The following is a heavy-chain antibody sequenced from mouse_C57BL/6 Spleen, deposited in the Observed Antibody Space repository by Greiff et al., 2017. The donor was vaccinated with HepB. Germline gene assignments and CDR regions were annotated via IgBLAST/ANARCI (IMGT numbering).Heavy chain of an antibody. J-gene: IGHJ3*01. CDR3: ATQRWDGYYEGFAY. Sequence: QVQLQQSGAELARPGASVKLSCKASGYTFTSYGISWVKQRTGQGLEWIGEIYPRSGNTYYNEKFKGKATLTADKSASTAYMELRSLTSEDSAVYFCATQRWDGYYEGFAYWGQGTLVTVSA. CDR1: GYTFTSYG. CDR2: IYPRSGNT. V-gene: IGHV1-81*01. D-gene: IGHD2-3*01.